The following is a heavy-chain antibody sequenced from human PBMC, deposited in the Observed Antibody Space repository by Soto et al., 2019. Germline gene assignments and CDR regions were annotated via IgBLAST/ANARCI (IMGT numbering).Heavy chain of an antibody. J-gene: IGHJ4*02. CDR1: GYTFTGYY. V-gene: IGHV1-2*02. CDR2: INPNSGGT. CDR3: ASATSRLHSYRGSPY. Sequence: QVQLVQSGAGVKKPGASVKVSCKASGYTFTGYYMHWVRPAPGQGLEWMGWINPNSGGTNYAQKFQGRDTMSRETSISTVYMELSRLRSDDTAVYYCASATSRLHSYRGSPYWGQGTLVTVSS. D-gene: IGHD1-26*01.